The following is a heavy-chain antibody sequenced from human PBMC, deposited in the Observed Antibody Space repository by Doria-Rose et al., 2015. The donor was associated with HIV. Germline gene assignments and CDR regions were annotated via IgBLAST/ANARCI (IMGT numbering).Heavy chain of an antibody. CDR1: GVSLSSPGMG. CDR2: IFSDDER. Sequence: QVTLKESGPVLVKPTETLTLTCTVSGVSLSSPGMGVSWIRQPPGKALEWLANIFSDDERSYKTSLKSRLTISRGTSKSQVVLTMTDMDPVDTATYYCARIKSSRWYHKHYVDFWGQGTLVIVSA. V-gene: IGHV2-26*01. J-gene: IGHJ4*02. D-gene: IGHD6-13*01. CDR3: ARIKSSRWYHKHYVDF.